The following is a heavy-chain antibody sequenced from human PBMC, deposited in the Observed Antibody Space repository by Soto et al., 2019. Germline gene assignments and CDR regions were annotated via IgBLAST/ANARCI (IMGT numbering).Heavy chain of an antibody. Sequence: GESLKISCKGSGYSFTSYWISWVRQMPGKGLEWMGRIDPSDSYTNYSPSFQGHVTISADKSISTAYLLWSSLKASDTAMYYCARLSSGWSYYYGMDAWGQGTTVTVSS. D-gene: IGHD6-19*01. CDR2: IDPSDSYT. J-gene: IGHJ6*02. V-gene: IGHV5-10-1*01. CDR1: GYSFTSYW. CDR3: ARLSSGWSYYYGMDA.